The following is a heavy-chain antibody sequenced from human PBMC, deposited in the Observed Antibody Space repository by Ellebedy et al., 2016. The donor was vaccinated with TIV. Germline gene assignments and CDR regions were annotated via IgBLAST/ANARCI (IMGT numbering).Heavy chain of an antibody. J-gene: IGHJ4*02. CDR2: INPSDGDT. V-gene: IGHV1-46*01. CDR3: AIGQLDY. CDR1: GYTFSKYY. Sequence: ASVKVSXKASGYTFSKYYIHWVRQAPGQGLEWMGIINPSDGDTSNTQKFQGRLALRMDTSTTTVYMELSSLMSEDTAVYYCAIGQLDYWGQGTRVTVSS.